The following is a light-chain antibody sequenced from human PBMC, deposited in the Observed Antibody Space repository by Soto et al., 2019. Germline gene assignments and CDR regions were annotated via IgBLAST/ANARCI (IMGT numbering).Light chain of an antibody. J-gene: IGLJ2*01. Sequence: QSALTQPASVSGSPGQSITISCTGTSSDVGGYNYVSWYQQHPGKAPKLMIYDVSNRPSGVSNRFSGSKSGNTASLTIAGLQAEDGADYYCSSYTGSSTGFGGGSKRTVL. CDR2: DVS. CDR3: SSYTGSSTG. CDR1: SSDVGGYNY. V-gene: IGLV2-14*01.